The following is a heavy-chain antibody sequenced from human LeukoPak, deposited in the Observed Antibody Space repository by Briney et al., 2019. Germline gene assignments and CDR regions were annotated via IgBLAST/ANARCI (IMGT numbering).Heavy chain of an antibody. CDR2: ISGSSSYM. V-gene: IGHV3-21*01. D-gene: IGHD2-8*02. Sequence: PGGSPRLSCAASGFTFTNYNMNWVRQAPGKGLEWLSSISGSSSYMYYADSVKGRFTISRDNAKNLLYVHMNSLRAEDTAVYYCARYPPGRGGLDIWGQGTMVTVSS. CDR3: ARYPPGRGGLDI. J-gene: IGHJ3*02. CDR1: GFTFTNYN.